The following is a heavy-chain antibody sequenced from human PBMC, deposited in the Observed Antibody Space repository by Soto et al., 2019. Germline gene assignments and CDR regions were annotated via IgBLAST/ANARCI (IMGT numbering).Heavy chain of an antibody. V-gene: IGHV5-51*01. CDR2: IYPDNSDT. D-gene: IGHD2-2*01. CDR3: ARQREACSSTSCYYPFDI. J-gene: IGHJ3*02. Sequence: GESLKISCQGSGYSFTKYWIGWVRQMPGKGLEWMGIIYPDNSDTRYSPSFQGQVTISADKSISTAHLQWSSLKASDTAMYYCARQREACSSTSCYYPFDIWGQGTMVTVSS. CDR1: GYSFTKYW.